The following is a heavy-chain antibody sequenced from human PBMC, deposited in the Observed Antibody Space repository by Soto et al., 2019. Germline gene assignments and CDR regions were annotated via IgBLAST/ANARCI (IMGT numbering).Heavy chain of an antibody. J-gene: IGHJ4*02. V-gene: IGHV4-4*02. Sequence: SETLSLTCAVSGGSISSSNWRSWVRQPPGKGLEWIGEIYYSGSTYYNPSLKSRVTISIDTSKNQFSLKLNSVTAADTAVYYCAREGYNFGPFDYWGQGALVTVSS. CDR2: IYYSGST. CDR1: GGSISSSNW. D-gene: IGHD5-18*01. CDR3: AREGYNFGPFDY.